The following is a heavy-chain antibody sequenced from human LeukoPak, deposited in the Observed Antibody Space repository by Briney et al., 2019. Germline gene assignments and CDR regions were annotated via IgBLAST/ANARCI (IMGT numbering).Heavy chain of an antibody. CDR3: AASGHCSSTSCYTMVTFDY. D-gene: IGHD2-2*02. Sequence: PGGSLRLSCAASGFTFSDYYMSWIRQAPGKGLEWVSYISSSGSTIYYADSVKGRFTISRDNAKNSLYLQMNSLRAEDTAVYYCAASGHCSSTSCYTMVTFDYWGQGTLVTVSS. J-gene: IGHJ4*02. V-gene: IGHV3-11*01. CDR1: GFTFSDYY. CDR2: ISSSGSTI.